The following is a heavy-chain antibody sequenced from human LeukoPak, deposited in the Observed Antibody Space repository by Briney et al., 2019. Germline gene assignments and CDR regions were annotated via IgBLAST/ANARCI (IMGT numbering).Heavy chain of an antibody. CDR3: AKEGYDSSGYSYYFDY. Sequence: GGSLRLSCAASGFTFDDYAMHWVRQAPGKGLEWVSGISRNSGSIGYADSVKGRFTISRDNAKNSLYLQMNSLRAEDTALYYCAKEGYDSSGYSYYFDYWGQGTLVTVSS. CDR1: GFTFDDYA. D-gene: IGHD3-22*01. V-gene: IGHV3-9*01. J-gene: IGHJ4*02. CDR2: ISRNSGSI.